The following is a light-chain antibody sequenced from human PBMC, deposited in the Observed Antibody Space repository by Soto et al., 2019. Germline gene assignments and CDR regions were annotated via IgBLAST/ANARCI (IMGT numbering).Light chain of an antibody. Sequence: DIQMTQSPFSLSASVGDRVTITCRASQSISSYLNWYQQKPGKAPNLLIYKASRLESGVPSRFSGSGSGTEFTLTISSLQPDDFATYYCQHYNSYSEAFGQGTKV. J-gene: IGKJ1*01. CDR2: KAS. CDR3: QHYNSYSEA. CDR1: QSISSY. V-gene: IGKV1-5*03.